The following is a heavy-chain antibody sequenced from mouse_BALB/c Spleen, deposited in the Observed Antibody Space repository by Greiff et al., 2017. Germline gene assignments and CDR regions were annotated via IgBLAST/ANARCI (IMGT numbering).Heavy chain of an antibody. CDR3: ARLTGYRYDFDY. Sequence: EVQGVESGGGLVQPGGSLKLSCAASGFTFSSYGMSWVRQTPDKRLELVATINSNGGSTYYPDSVKGRFTISRDNAKNTLYLQMSSLKSEDTAMYYCARLTGYRYDFDYWGQGTTLTVSS. CDR2: INSNGGST. D-gene: IGHD2-14*01. V-gene: IGHV5-6-3*01. CDR1: GFTFSSYG. J-gene: IGHJ2*01.